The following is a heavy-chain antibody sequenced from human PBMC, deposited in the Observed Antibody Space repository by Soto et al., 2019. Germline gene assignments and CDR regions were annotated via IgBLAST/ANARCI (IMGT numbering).Heavy chain of an antibody. CDR2: IYHTGST. D-gene: IGHD3-9*01. Sequence: SETLSLTCAVYGGSFSGYSWTWIRQPPGTGLEWIGEIYHTGSTNYNPSLKSRVTISVDTSKNQFSLKLTSVTAADTAVYYCARHPIRYYDVLTGQIVYPEFNWVDPWGHGILVTVSS. CDR1: GGSFSGYS. J-gene: IGHJ5*02. CDR3: ARHPIRYYDVLTGQIVYPEFNWVDP. V-gene: IGHV4-34*01.